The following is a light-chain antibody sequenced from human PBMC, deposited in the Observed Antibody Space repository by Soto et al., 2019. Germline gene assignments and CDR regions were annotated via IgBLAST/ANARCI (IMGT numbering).Light chain of an antibody. V-gene: IGLV2-23*01. J-gene: IGLJ1*01. CDR2: EGS. CDR3: CSYAGSSTYV. Sequence: SALTQPASVSGSPEQSITISCTGTSSDVGSYNLVSWYQQHPHKAPKLMIYEGSKRPSGVSNRFSGSKSGNTASLTISGLQAEDEADYYCCSYAGSSTYVFGTGTKLTVL. CDR1: SSDVGSYNL.